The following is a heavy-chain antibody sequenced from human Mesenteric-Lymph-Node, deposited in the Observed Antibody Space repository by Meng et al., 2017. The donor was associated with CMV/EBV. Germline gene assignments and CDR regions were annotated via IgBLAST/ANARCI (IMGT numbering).Heavy chain of an antibody. CDR3: ARHGTNDFWSGSVGGYFDY. Sequence: GGSLRLSCAASGFTVNNNYMSWVRQAPGKGLEWVSVIYTDGTTNYADSVKGRFTVSRDNSKSTLYFQMNSLRAEDTAVYYCARHGTNDFWSGSVGGYFDYWGQGTLVTVSS. J-gene: IGHJ4*02. D-gene: IGHD3-3*01. V-gene: IGHV3-66*02. CDR1: GFTVNNNY. CDR2: IYTDGTT.